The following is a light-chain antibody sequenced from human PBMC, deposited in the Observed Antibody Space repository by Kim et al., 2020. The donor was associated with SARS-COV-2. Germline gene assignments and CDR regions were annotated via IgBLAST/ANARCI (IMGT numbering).Light chain of an antibody. Sequence: GQKVTISCSGSSSNIGNNYVSWYQQLPGTAPKLLIFDNDKRLSGIPDRFSASKSGTSATLGITGLQTGDEADYYCGTWDLTLRAHVFGTGTKVTVL. V-gene: IGLV1-51*01. CDR1: SSNIGNNY. CDR3: GTWDLTLRAHV. J-gene: IGLJ1*01. CDR2: DND.